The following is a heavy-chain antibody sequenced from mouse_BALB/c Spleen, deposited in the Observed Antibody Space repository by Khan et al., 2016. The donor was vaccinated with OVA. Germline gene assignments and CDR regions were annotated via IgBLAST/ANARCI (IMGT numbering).Heavy chain of an antibody. Sequence: QVQLQQPGAELVMPGASVKMSCKASGYTFTDYWIHWVNQRPGQGLEWIGAIDTSDSYTSYNQKFKGKATLTVDESSSTAYMQLSSLASEDSAVYDWALKDPFAYWGQGTLVTVSA. CDR3: ALKDPFAY. V-gene: IGHV1-69*01. CDR1: GYTFTDYW. J-gene: IGHJ3*01. CDR2: IDTSDSYT.